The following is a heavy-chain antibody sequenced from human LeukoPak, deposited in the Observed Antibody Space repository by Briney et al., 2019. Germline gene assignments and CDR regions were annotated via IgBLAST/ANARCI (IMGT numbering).Heavy chain of an antibody. CDR3: ARGTSGYYYGDWFDP. D-gene: IGHD3-22*01. CDR2: IIPIFGTA. J-gene: IGHJ5*02. CDR1: GGTFSSYA. Sequence: ASVKVSCKASGGTFSSYAISWVRQAPGQGLEWMGRIIPIFGTANYAQKFQGRVTITTDESTSTAYMELSSLRSEDTAVYYCARGTSGYYYGDWFDPWGQGTLVTVSS. V-gene: IGHV1-69*05.